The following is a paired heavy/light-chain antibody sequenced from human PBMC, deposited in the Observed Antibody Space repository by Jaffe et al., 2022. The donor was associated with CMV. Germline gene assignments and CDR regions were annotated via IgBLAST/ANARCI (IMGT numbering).Heavy chain of an antibody. CDR2: IKQDGSEK. CDR1: GFTFSNYW. J-gene: IGHJ2*01. V-gene: IGHV3-7*01. CDR3: ARRLPASRQWYFDL. D-gene: IGHD2-2*01. Sequence: EVQLVESGGDLVQPGGSLRLSCAASGFTFSNYWMSWVRQAPGKGLEWVANIKQDGSEKYYVDSVKGRFTISRDNAKNSLYLQMSSLRPEDTAVYYCARRLPASRQWYFDLWGRGTLVTVSS.
Light chain of an antibody. CDR1: SSDVGGYNY. CDR3: SSYTTSSPVV. J-gene: IGLJ2*01. CDR2: DVS. Sequence: QSALTQPASVSGSPGQSITISCTGTSSDVGGYNYVSWYQQHPGKAPKFMIYDVSYRPSGVSNRFSGSKSGNTASLTISGLQAEDEADYYCSSYTTSSPVVFGGGTKLTVL. V-gene: IGLV2-14*03.